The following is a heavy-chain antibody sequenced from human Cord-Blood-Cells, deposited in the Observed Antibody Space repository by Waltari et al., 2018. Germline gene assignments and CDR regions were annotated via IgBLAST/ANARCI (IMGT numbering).Heavy chain of an antibody. CDR1: GFTFSNAW. J-gene: IGHJ4*02. CDR3: SPTHGSGSYGPSDY. D-gene: IGHD1-26*01. V-gene: IGHV3-15*01. CDR2: IKSKTECGTT. Sequence: EVQLVESGGGLVKPGGSLRLSCAASGFTFSNAWMSWVRQAPGKGLEWVGRIKSKTECGTTNYAAPVKGRFTISRDYSKNPLYLQMNRLKTGGTAVYYWSPTHGSGSYGPSDYWGQGTLVTVSS.